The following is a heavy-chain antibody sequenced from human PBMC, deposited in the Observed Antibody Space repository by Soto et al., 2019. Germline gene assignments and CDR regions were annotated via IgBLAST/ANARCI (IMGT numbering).Heavy chain of an antibody. CDR1: GGSINSSYY. CDR3: SRFAARPPFEY. J-gene: IGHJ4*02. CDR2: IYYSGTT. Sequence: SETLSLTCIVSGGSINSSYYWGWIRQPPGKAPAWIGSIYYSGTTYYNPSLQSRVTISVDSSRNQFSLKMTSVTAPDTAVYYCSRFAARPPFEYWGQGLLVTVSS. V-gene: IGHV4-39*01. D-gene: IGHD6-6*01.